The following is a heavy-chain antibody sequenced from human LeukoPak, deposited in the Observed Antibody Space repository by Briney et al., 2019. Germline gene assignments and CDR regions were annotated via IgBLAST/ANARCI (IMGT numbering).Heavy chain of an antibody. Sequence: GGSLRLSCAASGFSFSNHYMRWIRQAPGKGLEWVAHINEDGSNKWHLGSVKGRFTVSRDNARNALYLQMNSLRVEDTAVYYCTRVIVAVPGYFDYFDFWGQGALVTVSS. D-gene: IGHD6-19*01. CDR1: GFSFSNHY. CDR2: INEDGSNK. CDR3: TRVIVAVPGYFDYFDF. J-gene: IGHJ4*02. V-gene: IGHV3-7*01.